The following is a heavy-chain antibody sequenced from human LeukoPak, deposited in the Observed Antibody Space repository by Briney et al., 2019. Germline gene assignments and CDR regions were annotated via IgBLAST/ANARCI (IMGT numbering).Heavy chain of an antibody. CDR1: GFTFSSYS. V-gene: IGHV3-48*04. CDR3: ARDRVIMVRGAESLFGY. J-gene: IGHJ4*02. D-gene: IGHD3-10*01. Sequence: PGGSLRLSCVASGFTFSSYSMNWVRQAPGKGLEWVSYISSSGSTIYYADSVKGRFTISRDNAKNTLYLQMTSLRAEDTAVYFCARDRVIMVRGAESLFGYWGQGTLVTVSS. CDR2: ISSSGSTI.